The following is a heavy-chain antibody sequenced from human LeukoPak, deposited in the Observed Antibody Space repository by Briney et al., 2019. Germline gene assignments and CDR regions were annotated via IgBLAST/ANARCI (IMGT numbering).Heavy chain of an antibody. J-gene: IGHJ6*02. D-gene: IGHD3-22*01. Sequence: ASVRVSCKASGYTFINYDINWVRQATGQGLEWVGRMNPNSGYTGYAEKFQGRVTMTRNTSINTAYMELSSLRSEDMAVYYCARQYYYDSSGYYYGRDYYGMDVWGQGTTVTVSS. V-gene: IGHV1-8*01. CDR3: ARQYYYDSSGYYYGRDYYGMDV. CDR2: MNPNSGYT. CDR1: GYTFINYD.